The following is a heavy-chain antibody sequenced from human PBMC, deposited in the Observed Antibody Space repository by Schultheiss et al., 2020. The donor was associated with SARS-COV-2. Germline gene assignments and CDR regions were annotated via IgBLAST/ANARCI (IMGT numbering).Heavy chain of an antibody. Sequence: SETLSLTCTVSGGSISSYYWSWIRQPPGKGLEWIGYIYYSGSTYYNPSLKSRVTISVDTSKNQFSLKLSSVTAADTAVYYCATGSYGVFDYWGQGTLVTVSS. V-gene: IGHV4-59*08. CDR1: GGSISSYY. J-gene: IGHJ4*02. D-gene: IGHD3-10*01. CDR2: IYYSGST. CDR3: ATGSYGVFDY.